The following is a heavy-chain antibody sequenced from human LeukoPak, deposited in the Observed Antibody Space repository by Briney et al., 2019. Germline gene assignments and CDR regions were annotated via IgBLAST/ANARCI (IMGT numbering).Heavy chain of an antibody. Sequence: PGRSLRLSCAASGFTFDDYAMHWVRQAPGKGLEWVSGISRNSGSIGYADSVKGRFTISRDNAKNSLYLQMNSLRAEDMALYYCAKDSGLYYMDVWGKGTTVTVSS. CDR3: AKDSGLYYMDV. CDR2: ISRNSGSI. J-gene: IGHJ6*03. V-gene: IGHV3-9*03. CDR1: GFTFDDYA.